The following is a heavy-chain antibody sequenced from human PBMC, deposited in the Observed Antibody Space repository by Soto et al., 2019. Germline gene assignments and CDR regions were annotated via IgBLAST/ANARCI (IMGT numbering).Heavy chain of an antibody. J-gene: IGHJ4*02. CDR2: INHSGST. V-gene: IGHV4-34*01. CDR3: ARGGDITEAGTYGY. D-gene: IGHD6-13*01. Sequence: KTSETLSLTCAVYGGSFSGYYWSWIRQPPGKGLEWIGEINHSGSTNYNPSLKSRVTISVDTSKNQFSLKLTSVTAADTAVYYCARGGDITEAGTYGYWGQGTLVTVS. CDR1: GGSFSGYY.